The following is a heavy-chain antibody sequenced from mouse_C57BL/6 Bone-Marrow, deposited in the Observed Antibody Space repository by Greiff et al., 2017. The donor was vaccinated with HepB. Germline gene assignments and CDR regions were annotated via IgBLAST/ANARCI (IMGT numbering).Heavy chain of an antibody. CDR1: GYTFTSYW. J-gene: IGHJ1*03. D-gene: IGHD3-3*01. Sequence: VQLQQPGAELVKPGASVKMSCKASGYTFTSYWITWVKQRPGQGLEWIGDIYPGSGSTNYNEKFKSKATLTVDTSSSTAYMQLRSLPSEDSAVYYCVGRGPRGFDVWGTGTTVTVSS. V-gene: IGHV1-55*01. CDR2: IYPGSGST. CDR3: VGRGPRGFDV.